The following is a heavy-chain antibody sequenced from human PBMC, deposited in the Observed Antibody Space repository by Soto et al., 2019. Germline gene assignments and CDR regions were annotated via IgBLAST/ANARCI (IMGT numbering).Heavy chain of an antibody. CDR3: ARAGIKSTSHLCYGY. CDR1: GFSFSEYD. J-gene: IGHJ4*02. Sequence: GGSLRISCAASGFSFSEYDMGYVRQGPGKGLEWVSAVSGGGDSTLYADSVKGRFTISRDNSRNTLYLQMNSLRVEDTAVYYCARAGIKSTSHLCYGYWGQGT. D-gene: IGHD2-2*01. CDR2: VSGGGDST. V-gene: IGHV3-23*01.